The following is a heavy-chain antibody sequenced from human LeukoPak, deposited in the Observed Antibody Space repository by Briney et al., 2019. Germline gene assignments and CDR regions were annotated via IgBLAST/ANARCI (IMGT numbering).Heavy chain of an antibody. CDR1: GFTFSSYP. CDR3: AREPLKTHYYYDDSGYYADY. Sequence: PGRSLRLSCAGSGFTFSSYPMHWVRQAPGKGLEWVALISYDGSGTYYADSVKGRFTISRDNSKNTLYLLLNSLKPEDTAVYFCAREPLKTHYYYDDSGYYADYWGQGTLVTVSS. CDR2: ISYDGSGT. J-gene: IGHJ4*02. V-gene: IGHV3-30-3*01. D-gene: IGHD3-22*01.